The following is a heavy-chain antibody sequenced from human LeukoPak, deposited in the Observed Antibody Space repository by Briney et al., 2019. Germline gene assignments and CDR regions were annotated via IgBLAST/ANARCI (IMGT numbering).Heavy chain of an antibody. J-gene: IGHJ6*02. Sequence: GGSLRLSCAASGFTFSSYSMNWVRQAPGKGLEWVSYISSSSNTIYYADSVKGRFTISRDNAKNSLYLQMNSLRAEDTAVYYCARRLGNTPSSSYGMDVWGQGTTVTVSS. D-gene: IGHD2-15*01. CDR1: GFTFSSYS. CDR3: ARRLGNTPSSSYGMDV. V-gene: IGHV3-48*01. CDR2: ISSSSNTI.